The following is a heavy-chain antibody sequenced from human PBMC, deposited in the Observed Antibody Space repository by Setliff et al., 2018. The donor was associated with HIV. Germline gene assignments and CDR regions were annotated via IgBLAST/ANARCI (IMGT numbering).Heavy chain of an antibody. CDR3: VASSGWRGYDAFSI. CDR2: VGFRGDT. D-gene: IGHD6-19*01. J-gene: IGHJ3*02. CDR1: GFIFSSYD. Sequence: HPGGSLRLSCAASGFIFSSYDMHWVRQSAGRGLEWVSQVGFRGDTIYADSVRGRFTISRENVKNSLDLQMNSLRVGDTAVYYCVASSGWRGYDAFSIWGQGTMVTVSS. V-gene: IGHV3-13*01.